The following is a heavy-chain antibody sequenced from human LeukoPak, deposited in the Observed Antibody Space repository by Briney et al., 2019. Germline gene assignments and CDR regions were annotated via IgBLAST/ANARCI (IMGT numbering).Heavy chain of an antibody. Sequence: ASETLSLTCTVSDGSISSYYWNWIRQPPGKGLEWIGYIYYSGSTNYNPSLKSRVTISVDTSKNQFSLKLSSVTAADTAVYYCARQHSSGWYVFDYWGQGTLVTVSS. J-gene: IGHJ4*02. V-gene: IGHV4-59*08. CDR1: DGSISSYY. CDR2: IYYSGST. CDR3: ARQHSSGWYVFDY. D-gene: IGHD6-19*01.